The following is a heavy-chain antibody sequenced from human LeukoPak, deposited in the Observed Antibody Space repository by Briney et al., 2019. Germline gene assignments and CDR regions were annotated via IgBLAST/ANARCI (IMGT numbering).Heavy chain of an antibody. CDR3: ARGAGVVVVPNFDY. Sequence: SETLSLTCSVSGGSISSSSFYWSWIRQHPGKGLEWIGYIYYSGSTYYNPSLKSRVTISVDTSKNQFSLKLSSVTAADTAVYYCARGAGVVVVPNFDYWGQGTLVTVSS. CDR2: IYYSGST. CDR1: GGSISSSSFY. J-gene: IGHJ4*02. V-gene: IGHV4-31*03. D-gene: IGHD3-22*01.